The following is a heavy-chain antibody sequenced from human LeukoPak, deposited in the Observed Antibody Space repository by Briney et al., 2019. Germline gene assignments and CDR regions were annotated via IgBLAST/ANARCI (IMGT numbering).Heavy chain of an antibody. V-gene: IGHV4-34*01. CDR3: ASRSMYYDSSGGY. CDR2: INHSGST. D-gene: IGHD3-22*01. J-gene: IGHJ4*02. Sequence: SETLSLTCAVYGGSFSGYYWSWIRQPPGKGLEWIGEINHSGSTNYNPSLKSRVTTSVDTSKNQFSLKLSSVTAADTAVYYCASRSMYYDSSGGYWGQETLVTVSS. CDR1: GGSFSGYY.